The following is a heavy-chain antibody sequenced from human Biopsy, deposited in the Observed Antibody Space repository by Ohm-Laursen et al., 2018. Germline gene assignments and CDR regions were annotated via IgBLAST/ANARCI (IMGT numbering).Heavy chain of an antibody. CDR3: ARDLLEWSLPS. D-gene: IGHD3-3*01. CDR2: IYPNSGDT. J-gene: IGHJ4*02. CDR1: GDAFLGYY. V-gene: IGHV1-2*02. Sequence: GASVKVSCKTSGDAFLGYYLQWVRQAPGQGLEWMGSIYPNSGDTDFAQKFQGRVSMTRDTSVSTAYLELSSLRSDDTAIYYCARDLLEWSLPSWGQGTLVTVSS.